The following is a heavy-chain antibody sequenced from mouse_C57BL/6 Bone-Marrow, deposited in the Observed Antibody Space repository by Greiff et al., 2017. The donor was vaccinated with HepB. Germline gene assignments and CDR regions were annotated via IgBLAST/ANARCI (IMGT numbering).Heavy chain of an antibody. J-gene: IGHJ1*03. D-gene: IGHD1-1*01. CDR2: IRLKSDNYAT. CDR1: GFTFSNYW. CDR3: TGYGSSRYFDV. V-gene: IGHV6-3*01. Sequence: VQLKESGGGLVQPGGSMKLSCVASGFTFSNYWMNWVRQSPEKGLEWVAQIRLKSDNYATHYAESVKGRFTISRDDSKSSVYLKMNNLRAEDTGIYYCTGYGSSRYFDVWGTGTTVTVSS.